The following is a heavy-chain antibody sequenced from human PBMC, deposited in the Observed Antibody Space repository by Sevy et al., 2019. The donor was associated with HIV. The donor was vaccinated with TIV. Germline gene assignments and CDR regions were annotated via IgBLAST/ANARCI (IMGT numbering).Heavy chain of an antibody. CDR3: AGILPVAGTFVGRRVFDF. Sequence: GGSLRLSCAASGFTLSDSAMSWVRQAPGKGLEWVSGISTSGGNTYYPDSVKGRFTISRDISKNTLYLQMNSLGVEDTAVYYCAGILPVAGTFVGRRVFDFWGQGTMVTVSS. CDR1: GFTLSDSA. D-gene: IGHD6-19*01. J-gene: IGHJ3*01. V-gene: IGHV3-23*01. CDR2: ISTSGGNT.